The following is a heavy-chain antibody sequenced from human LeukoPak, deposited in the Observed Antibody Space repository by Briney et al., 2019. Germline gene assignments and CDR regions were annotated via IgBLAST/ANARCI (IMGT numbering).Heavy chain of an antibody. CDR2: ISSSGST. J-gene: IGHJ4*02. Sequence: SETLSLTCTVSGDSISSGDYYWSWIRQPAGKGLEWIGRISSSGSTNYNPSLKSRVTISVDTSKNQFSLKLSSVTAADTAVYYCARLGPGGHGEFDYWGQGILVTVSS. CDR3: ARLGPGGHGEFDY. V-gene: IGHV4-61*02. CDR1: GDSISSGDYY. D-gene: IGHD3-10*01.